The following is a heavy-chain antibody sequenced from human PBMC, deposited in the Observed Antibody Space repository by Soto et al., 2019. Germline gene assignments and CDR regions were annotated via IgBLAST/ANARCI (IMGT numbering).Heavy chain of an antibody. Sequence: SGTLSLTCAVYGGSFSPYFWSWIRQPPGKGLEWIGYIYYSGSTYYNPSLTSRVTISVDTSKNQFSLKLSSVTAADTAVYYCARDKYCGGDCATDAFDIWGQGTMVTVSS. V-gene: IGHV4-34*09. CDR3: ARDKYCGGDCATDAFDI. J-gene: IGHJ3*02. D-gene: IGHD2-21*01. CDR2: IYYSGST. CDR1: GGSFSPYF.